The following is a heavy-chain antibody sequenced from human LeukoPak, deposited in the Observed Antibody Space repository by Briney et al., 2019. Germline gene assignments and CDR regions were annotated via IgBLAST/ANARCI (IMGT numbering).Heavy chain of an antibody. CDR3: ARENNHSSSSCFDY. V-gene: IGHV4-59*11. Sequence: PSETLSPTCTVSGGSISSHYWSWIRQPPGKGLEWIGYIYYSGSTNYNPSLKSRVTISVDTSKNQFSLKLSSVTAADTAVYYCARENNHSSSSCFDYWGQGTLVTVSS. CDR2: IYYSGST. D-gene: IGHD6-6*01. J-gene: IGHJ4*02. CDR1: GGSISSHY.